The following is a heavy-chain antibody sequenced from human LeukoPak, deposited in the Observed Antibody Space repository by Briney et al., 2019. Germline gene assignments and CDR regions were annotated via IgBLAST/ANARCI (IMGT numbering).Heavy chain of an antibody. CDR3: AKDHIVGATTIDY. J-gene: IGHJ4*02. Sequence: PGGSLRLSCAASGFTFSSYNMNWVRQAPGKGLEWVSSISSSNTYIYYADSVKGRFTISRDNAKNSLYLQMNSLRAEDTAVYYCAKDHIVGATTIDYWGQGTLVTVSS. V-gene: IGHV3-21*04. CDR1: GFTFSSYN. D-gene: IGHD1-26*01. CDR2: ISSSNTYI.